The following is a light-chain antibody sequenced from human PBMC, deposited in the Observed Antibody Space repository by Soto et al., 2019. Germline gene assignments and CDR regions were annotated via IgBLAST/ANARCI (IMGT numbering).Light chain of an antibody. CDR1: QSVSSY. Sequence: EIVLTQSPATMYLSPGGGASIACRASQSVSSYLAWYQQKPGQAPRLLIYDASNRATGIPARFSGSGSGTGFTLTISSLEPEDFAVYYCQQRSNGPQPFGQGTKVDIK. CDR2: DAS. V-gene: IGKV3-11*01. J-gene: IGKJ1*01. CDR3: QQRSNGPQP.